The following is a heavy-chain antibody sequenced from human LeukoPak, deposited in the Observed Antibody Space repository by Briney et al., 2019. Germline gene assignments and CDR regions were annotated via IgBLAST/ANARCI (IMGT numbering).Heavy chain of an antibody. V-gene: IGHV1-69*01. CDR1: GGTFSSYA. CDR3: ARVDAYCGGDCYYWFDP. Sequence: SVKVSCKASGGTFSSYAISWVRQAPGQGLEWMGGVIPIFGTANYAQKFQGRVTITADESTSTAYMELSSLRSEDTAVYYCARVDAYCGGDCYYWFDPWGQGTLVTLSS. D-gene: IGHD2-21*01. CDR2: VIPIFGTA. J-gene: IGHJ5*02.